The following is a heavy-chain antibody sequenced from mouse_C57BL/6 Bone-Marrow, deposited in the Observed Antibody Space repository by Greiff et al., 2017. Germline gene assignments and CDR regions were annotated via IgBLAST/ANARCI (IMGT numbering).Heavy chain of an antibody. V-gene: IGHV10-1*01. D-gene: IGHD4-1*02. CDR2: IRSKSNNYAT. CDR1: GFSFNTYA. CDR3: VRQGQLGGGFAY. J-gene: IGHJ3*01. Sequence: EVKLVESGGGLVQPKGSLKLSCAASGFSFNTYAMNWVRQAPGKGLEWVARIRSKSNNYATYYADSVKDRFTISRDDSESMLYLQMNNLKTEDTAMYYCVRQGQLGGGFAYWGQGTLVTVSA.